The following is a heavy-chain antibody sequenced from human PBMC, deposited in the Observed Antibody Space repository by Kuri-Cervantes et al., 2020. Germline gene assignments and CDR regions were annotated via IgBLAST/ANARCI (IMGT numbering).Heavy chain of an antibody. CDR3: ARMYGDYLFDY. V-gene: IGHV4-39*07. J-gene: IGHJ4*02. CDR1: GGSINSGHYN. Sequence: SETLSLTCTVFGGSINSGHYNWGWIRQPPGKGLEWIGSVYFSGNTYYNPSLKSRVTMSVDTSKNQFSLKLSSVTAADTAVYYCARMYGDYLFDYWGQGTLVTVSS. D-gene: IGHD4-17*01. CDR2: VYFSGNT.